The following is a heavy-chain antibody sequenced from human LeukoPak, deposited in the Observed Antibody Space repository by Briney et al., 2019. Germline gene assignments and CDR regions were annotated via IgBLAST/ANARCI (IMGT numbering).Heavy chain of an antibody. CDR1: GFTFSDYY. V-gene: IGHV3-11*01. Sequence: GGSLRLSCAASGFTFSDYYMSWIRQAPGKGLEWVSYISSSGSTIYYADSVKGRFTISRDNAKNSLYLQMNSLRAEDTAVYYCARDPGSSPRYPQPIDYWGQGTLVAVSS. CDR3: ARDPGSSPRYPQPIDY. J-gene: IGHJ4*02. D-gene: IGHD2-15*01. CDR2: ISSSGSTI.